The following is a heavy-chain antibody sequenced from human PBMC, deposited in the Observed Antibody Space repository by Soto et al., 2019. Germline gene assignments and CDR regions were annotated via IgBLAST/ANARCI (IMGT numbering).Heavy chain of an antibody. D-gene: IGHD2-21*02. CDR1: GDTFTDYY. J-gene: IGHJ4*01. CDR3: ARGGHVVVVAAALAY. Sequence: QVQLMQSGAEVKKPGASVKVSCKASGDTFTDYYIHWVRQAPGQGLEWMGTVNPSGGHTTYAQHFLGRVTVTRASSPSTLYADLTSLTSDDKAIYYCARGGHVVVVAAALAYWCHGTRVTVS. V-gene: IGHV1-46*01. CDR2: VNPSGGHT.